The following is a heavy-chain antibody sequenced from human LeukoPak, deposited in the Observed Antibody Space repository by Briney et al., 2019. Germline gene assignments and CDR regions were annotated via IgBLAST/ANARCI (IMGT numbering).Heavy chain of an antibody. Sequence: ASVKVSCKASGYTFTSYAMHWVRQAPGQRLEWMGWINAGNGNTKYSQKFQGRVTITRDTSASTAYMELSSLGSEDTAVYYCARGEYGSGSYYYGMDVWGQGTTVTVSS. CDR1: GYTFTSYA. V-gene: IGHV1-3*01. CDR2: INAGNGNT. CDR3: ARGEYGSGSYYYGMDV. J-gene: IGHJ6*02. D-gene: IGHD3-10*01.